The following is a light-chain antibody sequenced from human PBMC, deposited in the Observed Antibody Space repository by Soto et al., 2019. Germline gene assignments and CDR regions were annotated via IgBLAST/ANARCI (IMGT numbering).Light chain of an antibody. CDR3: HQYGYSPPWI. J-gene: IGKJ1*01. CDR1: QRISVSC. V-gene: IGKV3-20*01. Sequence: IVLTQSPGTLSLSPGERVKLSCRASQRISVSCLAWYQQRPGQAPRRLIFDAASRATAITDRFSGSGSGTDFTLTISSLEPEDSAVYFCHQYGYSPPWIFGQGTKVDIK. CDR2: DAA.